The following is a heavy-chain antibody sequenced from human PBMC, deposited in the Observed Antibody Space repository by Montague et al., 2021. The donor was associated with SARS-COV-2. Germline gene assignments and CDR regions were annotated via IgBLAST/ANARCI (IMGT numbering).Heavy chain of an antibody. J-gene: IGHJ6*03. V-gene: IGHV4-34*01. CDR1: GGSFSTYS. CDR2: IHHSGST. CDR3: ARLGDGVVPSPILGVGPYYSYYYMDV. Sequence: SETLSLTCAVHGGSFSTYSWSWIRQPPGKGLEWIGEIHHSGSTNYNPSLKSRVTISADTSKNQFSLKLTSVTAADTAVYYCARLGDGVVPSPILGVGPYYSYYYMDVWGKGTTVTVSS. D-gene: IGHD3-10*01.